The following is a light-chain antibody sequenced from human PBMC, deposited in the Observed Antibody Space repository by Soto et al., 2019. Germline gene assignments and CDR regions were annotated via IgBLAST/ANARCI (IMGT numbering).Light chain of an antibody. CDR3: CSYAGTYTFYV. J-gene: IGLJ1*01. V-gene: IGLV2-11*01. Sequence: QSALTQPRSVSGSPGQSVTFSCTGTSSDVGGYDYVSWYQQHPGKAPKLMIYDVTKRPSGVPDRFSGSRSGNTASLTISGLQAEDDADYYCCSYAGTYTFYVFGTGTKVTVL. CDR2: DVT. CDR1: SSDVGGYDY.